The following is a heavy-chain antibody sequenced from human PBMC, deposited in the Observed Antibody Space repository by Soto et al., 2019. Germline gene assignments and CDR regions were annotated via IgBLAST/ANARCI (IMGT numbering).Heavy chain of an antibody. CDR2: IISGGTRV. Sequence: SGGSLRLSCAASGFTFSNDWMNWVRQGPGKGLEWVSRIISGGTRVTYADSVKGRFTIARDNAKNTLYLEMHSLTAEDTAVYYCARERTSKGGMDVWGQGTTVTSP. CDR1: GFTFSNDW. CDR3: ARERTSKGGMDV. J-gene: IGHJ6*02. V-gene: IGHV3-74*01.